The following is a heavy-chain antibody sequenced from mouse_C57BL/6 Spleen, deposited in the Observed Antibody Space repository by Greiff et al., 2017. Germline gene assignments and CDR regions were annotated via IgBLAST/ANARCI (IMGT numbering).Heavy chain of an antibody. V-gene: IGHV1-55*01. CDR3: ARSNYYYGSSYCDY. Sequence: VQLQQSGAELVKPGASVKMSCKASGYTFTSYWITWVKQRPGQGLEWIGDIYPGSGSTNYIEKFKSKATLTVDTSSSTAYMQLSSLTSEDSAVYYCARSNYYYGSSYCDYWGQGTTLTVSS. J-gene: IGHJ2*01. D-gene: IGHD1-1*01. CDR2: IYPGSGST. CDR1: GYTFTSYW.